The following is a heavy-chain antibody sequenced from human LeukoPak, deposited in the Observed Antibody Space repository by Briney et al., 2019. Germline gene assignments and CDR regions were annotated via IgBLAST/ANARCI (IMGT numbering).Heavy chain of an antibody. V-gene: IGHV1-3*01. Sequence: ASVKVSCKASGYTFTSYAMHWVRQAPGQSLEWMGWINAGNGNTKYSQKFQGRVTITRDTSASTAYMELSSLRSEDTAVYYCAIPGGYDSWYFDYWGQGTLVTVSS. J-gene: IGHJ4*02. CDR2: INAGNGNT. CDR1: GYTFTSYA. D-gene: IGHD5-12*01. CDR3: AIPGGYDSWYFDY.